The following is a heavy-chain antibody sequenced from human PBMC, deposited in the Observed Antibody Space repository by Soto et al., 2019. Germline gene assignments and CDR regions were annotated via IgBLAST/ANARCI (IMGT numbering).Heavy chain of an antibody. D-gene: IGHD1-1*01. CDR1: GYTFTGYY. CDR2: INPNSGGT. CDR3: ARYVQRDRRYYYYYYGMDV. V-gene: IGHV1-2*02. Sequence: ASVKVSCKASGYTFTGYYMHWVRQAPGQGLEWMGWINPNSGGTNYAQKFQGRVTMTRDTSISTAYMELSRLRSDDTAVYYCARYVQRDRRYYYYYYGMDVWGQGTTVTVSS. J-gene: IGHJ6*02.